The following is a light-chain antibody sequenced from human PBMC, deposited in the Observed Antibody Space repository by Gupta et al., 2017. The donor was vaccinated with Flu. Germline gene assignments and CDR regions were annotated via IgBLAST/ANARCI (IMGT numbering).Light chain of an antibody. CDR2: DAS. J-gene: IGKJ5*01. V-gene: IGKV3-11*01. CDR1: QSVSTY. Sequence: EIVLTQSPATLSLSPGERATLSCRASQSVSTYLAWYQHKPGQSPRLLIYDASNRATGIPARFSGSGSGKDLTLTISSREQEDFAVYYCQQRDNWPPITFGQGTRLEI. CDR3: QQRDNWPPIT.